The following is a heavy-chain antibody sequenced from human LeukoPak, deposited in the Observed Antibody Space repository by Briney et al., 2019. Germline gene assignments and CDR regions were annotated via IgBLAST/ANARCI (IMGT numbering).Heavy chain of an antibody. V-gene: IGHV3-7*01. CDR3: ASESYDYVWGSYRPLDY. Sequence: GGSLRLSCAASGFTFSSYWMSWVRQAPGKGLEWVANIKQDGSEKYYVDSVKGRFTISRDNAKNSLYLQMNSLRAEDTAVYYCASESYDYVWGSYRPLDYWGQGTLVTVSS. J-gene: IGHJ4*02. CDR2: IKQDGSEK. CDR1: GFTFSSYW. D-gene: IGHD3-16*02.